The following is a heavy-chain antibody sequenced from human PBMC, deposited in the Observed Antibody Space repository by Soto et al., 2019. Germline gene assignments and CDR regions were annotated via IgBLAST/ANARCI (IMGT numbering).Heavy chain of an antibody. CDR1: GFTSSSYE. V-gene: IGHV3-48*03. J-gene: IGHJ6*02. CDR2: ISGSGSIT. Sequence: LRLSCAASGFTSSSYEMNWVRQAPGKGLEWVSYISGSGSITHYADSVKGRFTISRDNARNSLYLQMNSLRGEDTAVYYCAGRDGHNRRKAPYYYYYYGVGVWGRGTTVTVSS. CDR3: AGRDGHNRRKAPYYYYYYGVGV. D-gene: IGHD2-15*01.